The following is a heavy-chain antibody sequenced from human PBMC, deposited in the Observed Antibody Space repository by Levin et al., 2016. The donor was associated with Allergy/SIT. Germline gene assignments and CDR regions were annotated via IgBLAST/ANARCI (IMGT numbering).Heavy chain of an antibody. D-gene: IGHD6-13*01. Sequence: SETLSLTCAVSGGSISSSNWWSWVRQPPGKGLEWIGEIYHSGSTNYNPSLKSRVTISVDKSKNQFSLKLSSVTAADTAVYYCASSTDRIAAAGTVYWGQGTLVTVSS. CDR2: IYHSGST. CDR3: ASSTDRIAAAGTVY. V-gene: IGHV4-4*02. CDR1: GGSISSSNW. J-gene: IGHJ4*02.